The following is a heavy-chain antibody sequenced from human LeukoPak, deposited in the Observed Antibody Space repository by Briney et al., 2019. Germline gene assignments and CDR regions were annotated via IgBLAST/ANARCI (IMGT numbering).Heavy chain of an antibody. D-gene: IGHD3-10*01. CDR2: ISGGSSSI. J-gene: IGHJ4*02. CDR3: ARDSAYGSGSYTFDY. V-gene: IGHV3-48*02. Sequence: GGSLRLSCAASGFTFSTYSMNWVRQAPGKGLEWVSYISGGSSSIYYADSVKGRFTISRDNAESSLSLQMNSLRDEDTAVYYCARDSAYGSGSYTFDYWGQGTLVTVSS. CDR1: GFTFSTYS.